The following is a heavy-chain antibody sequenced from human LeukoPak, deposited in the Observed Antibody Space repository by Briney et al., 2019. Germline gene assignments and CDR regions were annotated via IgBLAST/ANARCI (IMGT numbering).Heavy chain of an antibody. CDR1: GYSITSGYY. J-gene: IGHJ4*02. Sequence: PSETLSLTCAVSGYSITSGYYWGWIRQPPGKGLEWIGSIYYSGSTYYNPSLKSRVTISVDTSKNQFSLKLSSVTAADTAVYYCARHAESYDYGDYSPLLFDYWGQGTLVTVSS. CDR3: ARHAESYDYGDYSPLLFDY. V-gene: IGHV4-38-2*01. CDR2: IYYSGST. D-gene: IGHD4-17*01.